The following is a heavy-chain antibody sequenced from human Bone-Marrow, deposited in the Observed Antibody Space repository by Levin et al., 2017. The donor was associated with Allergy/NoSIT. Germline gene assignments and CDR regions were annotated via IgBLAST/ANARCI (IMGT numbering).Heavy chain of an antibody. CDR1: GFNFSNYN. J-gene: IGHJ2*01. CDR3: AKDSRGFVGTTGRLWYFDL. Sequence: GGSLRLSCAASGFNFSNYNMYWVRQAPGEGLEWISSITTSGTSIYYRDSVKGRFTISRDNAKNSLYLEMNSLRVEDTAVYYCAKDSRGFVGTTGRLWYFDLWGRGTLVTVSS. D-gene: IGHD1-26*01. V-gene: IGHV3-21*01. CDR2: ITTSGTSI.